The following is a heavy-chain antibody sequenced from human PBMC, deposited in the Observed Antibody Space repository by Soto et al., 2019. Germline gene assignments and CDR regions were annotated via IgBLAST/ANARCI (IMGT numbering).Heavy chain of an antibody. CDR2: ITSDAINI. CDR1: GFTFSSSA. V-gene: IGHV3-30-3*01. D-gene: IGHD1-26*01. J-gene: IGHJ4*02. Sequence: QVQLVESGGGVVQPGGSLRLSCADSGFTFSSSAFHCVRQAPGKGLEWVALITSDAININHADSVKGRFTISRDNSKNTLYLQMNSLTAEDTAVYYCVRDPHSGNYALDYWGQGTQVTVSS. CDR3: VRDPHSGNYALDY.